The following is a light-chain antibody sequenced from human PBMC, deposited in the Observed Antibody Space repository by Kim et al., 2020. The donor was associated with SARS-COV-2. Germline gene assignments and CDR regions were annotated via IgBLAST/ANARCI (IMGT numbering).Light chain of an antibody. J-gene: IGLJ2*01. CDR1: SGGVGAYNC. CDR3: SSYTSNTSLV. Sequence: GHTMTIACSGTSGGVGAYNCVSWYEHHPGKAPQLIIYDVTKRPSGVSNRFSGSKSGNTASLTISGLQAEDEADYYCSSYTSNTSLVFGGGTQLTVL. CDR2: DVT. V-gene: IGLV2-14*03.